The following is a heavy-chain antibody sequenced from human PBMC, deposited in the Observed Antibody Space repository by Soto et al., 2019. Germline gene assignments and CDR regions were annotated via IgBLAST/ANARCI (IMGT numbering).Heavy chain of an antibody. Sequence: QVQLQESGPGLVKPSQTLSLTCTASGGSISSGGYYWSWMRQHPGKGLEWIGYIYYSGSTYYNPSLKSRVTISVDTSNNQVSLKLSSVTAADTAVYYCARRRGTGTYPHDFQPWGQGTLVTVSS. CDR3: ARRRGTGTYPHDFQP. CDR2: IYYSGST. D-gene: IGHD1-26*01. V-gene: IGHV4-31*03. CDR1: GGSISSGGYY. J-gene: IGHJ1*01.